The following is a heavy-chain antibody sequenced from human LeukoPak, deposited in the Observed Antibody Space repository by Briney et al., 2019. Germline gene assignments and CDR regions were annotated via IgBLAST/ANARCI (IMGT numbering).Heavy chain of an antibody. CDR1: GYTFTSYG. D-gene: IGHD3-10*01. CDR3: ARGRARITMVRGVIIRNWFDP. V-gene: IGHV1-8*02. CDR2: MNPNSGNT. Sequence: ASVKASCKASGYTFTSYGISWVRQAPGQGLEWMGWMNPNSGNTGYAQKFQGRVTMTRNTSISTAYMELSSMRSEDTAVYYCARGRARITMVRGVIIRNWFDPWGQGTLVTVSS. J-gene: IGHJ5*02.